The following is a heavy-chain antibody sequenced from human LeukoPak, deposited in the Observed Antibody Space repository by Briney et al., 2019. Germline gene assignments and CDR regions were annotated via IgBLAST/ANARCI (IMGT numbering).Heavy chain of an antibody. CDR1: GYTFNSYG. J-gene: IGHJ4*02. CDR3: GRDPIGYSYGAQIDY. Sequence: EASVKVSCKASGYTFNSYGISWVRQAPGQGLEWMGWISAYKGDTDYAQMLQGRGTMTTDTSTSTAYMELRSLRSDDTAVYYCGRDPIGYSYGAQIDYWGQGTLVTVSS. V-gene: IGHV1-18*01. CDR2: ISAYKGDT. D-gene: IGHD5-18*01.